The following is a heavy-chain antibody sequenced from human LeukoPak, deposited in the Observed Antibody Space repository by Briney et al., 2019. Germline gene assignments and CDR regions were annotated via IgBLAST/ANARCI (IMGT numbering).Heavy chain of an antibody. CDR2: ISYDGSNK. CDR1: GFTFSSYA. Sequence: GRSLRLSCAASGFTFSSYAMHWVRQAPGKGLEWVAVISYDGSNKYYADSVKGRFTISRDNSKNTLYLQMNSLRAEDTAVYYCARDLHYGSGEYYYGMDVWGQGTTVTVSS. CDR3: ARDLHYGSGEYYYGMDV. V-gene: IGHV3-30-3*01. D-gene: IGHD3-10*01. J-gene: IGHJ6*02.